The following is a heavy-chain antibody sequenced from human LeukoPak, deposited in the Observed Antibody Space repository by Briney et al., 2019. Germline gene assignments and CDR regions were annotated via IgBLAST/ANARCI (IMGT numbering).Heavy chain of an antibody. J-gene: IGHJ2*01. Sequence: GTSLRLSCAASGFTFSDYAMVWVRQAPGKGLEWVAIISYDGSHKFYAESVQGRFTMSRDNSNSTLYLQLNPLTTDDTAVYYCARGGGGRGWYFDLWGRGTLVTVSS. CDR2: ISYDGSHK. V-gene: IGHV3-30*04. CDR1: GFTFSDYA. CDR3: ARGGGGRGWYFDL. D-gene: IGHD2-15*01.